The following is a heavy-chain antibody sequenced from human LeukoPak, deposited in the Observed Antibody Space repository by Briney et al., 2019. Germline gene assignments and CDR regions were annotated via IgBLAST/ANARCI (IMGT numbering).Heavy chain of an antibody. V-gene: IGHV1-8*01. J-gene: IGHJ4*02. CDR3: ARANYYGSGKKDLDY. D-gene: IGHD3-10*01. Sequence: GASVKVSCKASGYTFTTYDINWVRQATGQGLEWMGWMHPNSGNTGHAQKFQGRVTMTRNTSMSTAYMELNSLRSEDTAVYYCARANYYGSGKKDLDYWGQGTLVTVSS. CDR1: GYTFTTYD. CDR2: MHPNSGNT.